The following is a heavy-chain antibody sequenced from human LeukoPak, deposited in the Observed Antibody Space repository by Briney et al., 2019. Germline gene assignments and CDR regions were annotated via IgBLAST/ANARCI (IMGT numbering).Heavy chain of an antibody. CDR2: IYYSGST. D-gene: IGHD6-13*01. CDR3: ARHPLAAAGIDY. Sequence: SETLSLTCTVSGGSISSYYWSWIRQPPGKGLEWIGYIYYSGSTNYNPSLKSRVTISVDTSKNQFSLKLSSVTAADTAVYYCARHPLAAAGIDYWGQGTLVTVSS. J-gene: IGHJ4*02. V-gene: IGHV4-59*08. CDR1: GGSISSYY.